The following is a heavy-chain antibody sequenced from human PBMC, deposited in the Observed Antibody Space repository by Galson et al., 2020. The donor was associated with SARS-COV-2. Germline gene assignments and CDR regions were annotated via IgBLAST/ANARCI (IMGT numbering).Heavy chain of an antibody. V-gene: IGHV4-59*01. D-gene: IGHD3-10*01. CDR1: GGSISSYY. CDR3: ARRVYYGSDRVNWFDP. CDR2: IYSSGST. J-gene: IGHJ5*02. Sequence: ETSETLSLTCTVYGGSISSYYWSWIRQPPGKGLEWIGYIYSSGSTNYNPSLKSRVTISVYTSKNQFSLTLSSVTAADTVVYYCARRVYYGSDRVNWFDPWGQGTLVTVSS.